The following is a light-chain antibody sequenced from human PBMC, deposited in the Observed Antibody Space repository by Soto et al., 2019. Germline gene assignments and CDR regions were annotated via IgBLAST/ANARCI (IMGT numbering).Light chain of an antibody. CDR2: LNSDGSH. V-gene: IGLV4-69*01. CDR1: RGHSSYA. CDR3: QTRGTGMV. Sequence: QLVLTQSPSASASLGASVKLTCTLSRGHSSYAIAWHQQQPEKGPRYLMKLNSDGSHSKGDGIPDRFSGSSSGAERYLTISSLQSEDEADYYCQTRGTGMVFGGGTKLTVL. J-gene: IGLJ2*01.